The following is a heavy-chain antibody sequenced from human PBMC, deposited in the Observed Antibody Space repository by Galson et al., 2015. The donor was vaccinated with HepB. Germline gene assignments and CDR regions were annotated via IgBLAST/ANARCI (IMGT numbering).Heavy chain of an antibody. CDR1: GFTFSTYT. Sequence: SLRLSCAASGFTFSTYTMHWVRQAPGKGLEWVALISYDGSDKYYADSVKGRFIVSRDNSKNRLYLQMSSLRAEDTGVYYCARDVSAGLTAVGYFDYWGQGNLVTVSS. J-gene: IGHJ4*02. D-gene: IGHD6-13*01. V-gene: IGHV3-30-3*01. CDR3: ARDVSAGLTAVGYFDY. CDR2: ISYDGSDK.